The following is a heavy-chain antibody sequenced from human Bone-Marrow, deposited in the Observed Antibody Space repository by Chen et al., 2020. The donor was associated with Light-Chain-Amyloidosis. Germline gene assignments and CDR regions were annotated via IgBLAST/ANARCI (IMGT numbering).Heavy chain of an antibody. CDR1: GYRFSDYS. V-gene: IGHV7-4-1*02. D-gene: IGHD7-27*01. Sequence: QVQLVQSGSELRRPGASVNISCKISGYRFSDYSLNWVQQTPGHGLEFMGWINTNTGRATYAQGFTGRFVFSVDTSVSTAYLHITDLKSEDTGTYYCARDPWGAGSAFDVWGRGTHVTVSA. CDR3: ARDPWGAGSAFDV. CDR2: INTNTGRA. J-gene: IGHJ3*01.